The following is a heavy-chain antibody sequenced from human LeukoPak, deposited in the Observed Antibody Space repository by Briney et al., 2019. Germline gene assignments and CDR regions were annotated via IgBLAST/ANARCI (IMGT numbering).Heavy chain of an antibody. V-gene: IGHV3-30*03. CDR1: GFTFSSYG. CDR3: AREGTDSYGSTNWFDP. Sequence: GGSLRLSCAASGFTFSSYGMHWVRQAPGKGLEWVAVISYDGSNKYYADSVKGRFTISRDNSKNTLYLQMNSLRAEDTAVYYCAREGTDSYGSTNWFDPWGQGTLVTVSS. D-gene: IGHD5-18*01. CDR2: ISYDGSNK. J-gene: IGHJ5*02.